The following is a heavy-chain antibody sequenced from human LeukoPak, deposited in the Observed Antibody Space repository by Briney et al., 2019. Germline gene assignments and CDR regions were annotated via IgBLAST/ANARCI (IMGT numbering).Heavy chain of an antibody. J-gene: IGHJ6*02. CDR1: GFTSSNYA. V-gene: IGHV3-30-3*01. D-gene: IGHD6-19*01. Sequence: PGGSLRLSCAASGFTSSNYAMHWVRQAPGKGLEWVAFISSDESDKYYADSVKGRFTISRDNSKNTLYLQMNSLRAEDTAVYYCVRDISGWYSGGYFRMDVWGQGTTVTVSS. CDR2: ISSDESDK. CDR3: VRDISGWYSGGYFRMDV.